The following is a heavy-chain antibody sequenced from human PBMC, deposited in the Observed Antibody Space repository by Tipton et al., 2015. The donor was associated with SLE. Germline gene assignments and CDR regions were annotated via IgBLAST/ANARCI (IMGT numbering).Heavy chain of an antibody. CDR1: GGSISSSSYY. J-gene: IGHJ4*02. CDR2: IYYSGST. D-gene: IGHD5-12*01. Sequence: TLSLTCTVSGGSISSSSYYWGWIRQPPGKGLAWIGSIYYSGSTYYNPSLKSRVTISVDTSKNQFSLKRRAVTAADTAVYYCARLPWIFSYWGQGTLVTVSS. V-gene: IGHV4-39*07. CDR3: ARLPWIFSY.